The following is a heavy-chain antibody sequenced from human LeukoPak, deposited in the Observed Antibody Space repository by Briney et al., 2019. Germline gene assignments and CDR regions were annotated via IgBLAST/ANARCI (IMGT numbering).Heavy chain of an antibody. Sequence: SETLSLTCTVSGGSISSYYRSWIRQPPGKGLEWIGYIYYSGSTNYNPSLKSRVTISVDTSKNQFSLKLSSVTAADTAVYYCARDAYGDHDYWGQGTLVTVSS. CDR2: IYYSGST. V-gene: IGHV4-59*01. CDR3: ARDAYGDHDY. D-gene: IGHD4-17*01. J-gene: IGHJ4*02. CDR1: GGSISSYY.